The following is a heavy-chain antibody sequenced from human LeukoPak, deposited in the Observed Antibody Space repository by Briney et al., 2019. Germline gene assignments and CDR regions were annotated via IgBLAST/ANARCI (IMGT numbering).Heavy chain of an antibody. Sequence: SETLSLTCTVSGGSISSGGYYWSWMRQHPGQGLEGIGYIYYSGSTYYNPSLKSRVTISVDTSKNQFSLKLSSVTAADTAVYYCARVRITMVRGVIRPNYFDYWGQGTLVTVSS. V-gene: IGHV4-31*03. CDR2: IYYSGST. CDR3: ARVRITMVRGVIRPNYFDY. CDR1: GGSISSGGYY. D-gene: IGHD3-10*01. J-gene: IGHJ4*02.